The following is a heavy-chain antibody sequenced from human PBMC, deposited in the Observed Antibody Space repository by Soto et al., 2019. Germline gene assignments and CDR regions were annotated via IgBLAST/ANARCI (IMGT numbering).Heavy chain of an antibody. CDR2: IKQDGSEK. J-gene: IGHJ6*02. CDR1: GFSFSTYW. Sequence: EVQLVESGGGLVQPGGSLRLSCAESGFSFSTYWMSWVRQAPGKGLEWVANIKQDGSEKYYVDFVKGRFTISRDNAMSSLYLQMNSLRAEDTAVYYCARGFGVAAAGRGYYFYNGMDVWGQGTTVTVSS. CDR3: ARGFGVAAAGRGYYFYNGMDV. V-gene: IGHV3-7*03. D-gene: IGHD6-13*01.